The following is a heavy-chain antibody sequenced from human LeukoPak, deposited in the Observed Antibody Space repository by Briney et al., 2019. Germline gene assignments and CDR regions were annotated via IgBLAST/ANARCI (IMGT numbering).Heavy chain of an antibody. CDR3: ARVRPREWELVDAFDI. V-gene: IGHV3-48*03. D-gene: IGHD1-26*01. CDR1: GFTFSSYE. J-gene: IGHJ3*02. Sequence: GGSLRLSCAASGFTFSSYEMNWVRQAPGKGLEWVSYISSSGSTIYYADYVKGRFTISRDNAKNSLYLQMNSLRAEDTAVYYCARVRPREWELVDAFDIWGQGTMVTVSS. CDR2: ISSSGSTI.